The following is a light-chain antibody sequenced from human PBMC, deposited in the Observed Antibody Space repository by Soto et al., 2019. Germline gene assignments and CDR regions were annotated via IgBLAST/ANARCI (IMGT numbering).Light chain of an antibody. CDR1: QSFLHTSNNKNY. J-gene: IGKJ2*01. Sequence: DIVMTQSPDSLAVSLGVRATINCKSTQSFLHTSNNKNYLAWYKQKPRQPPKLLIYWASTRESGIPDRFSGSGSGTDFTLTISSLQAEDVAVYYCQQYYTTPYTFGQGTRLEIK. CDR3: QQYYTTPYT. CDR2: WAS. V-gene: IGKV4-1*01.